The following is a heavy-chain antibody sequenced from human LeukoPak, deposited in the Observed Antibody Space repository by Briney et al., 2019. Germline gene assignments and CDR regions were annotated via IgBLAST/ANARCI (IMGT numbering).Heavy chain of an antibody. CDR3: ARDNDSSGYYFHYFDY. J-gene: IGHJ4*02. CDR2: IIPIFGTA. Sequence: GASVKVSCKASGGTFSSYAISWVRQAPGQGLEWMGGIIPIFGTANYAQKFRGRVTITADESTSTAYMELSSLRSEDTAVYYCARDNDSSGYYFHYFDYWGQGTLVTVSS. D-gene: IGHD3-22*01. V-gene: IGHV1-69*13. CDR1: GGTFSSYA.